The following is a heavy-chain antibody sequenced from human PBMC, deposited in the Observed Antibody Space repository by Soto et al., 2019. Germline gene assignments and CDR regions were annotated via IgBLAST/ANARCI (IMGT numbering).Heavy chain of an antibody. CDR1: GYTFTGYY. Sequence: ASVKVSCKASGYTFTGYYIHWVRQAPGQGPEWMGWINPHSGGTNYAQKFQGWVTMTRDTSISTAYMELSRLRSDDTAVYYCARARAVVTLLFDYWGQGTLVTVSS. V-gene: IGHV1-2*04. J-gene: IGHJ4*02. CDR2: INPHSGGT. D-gene: IGHD2-21*02. CDR3: ARARAVVTLLFDY.